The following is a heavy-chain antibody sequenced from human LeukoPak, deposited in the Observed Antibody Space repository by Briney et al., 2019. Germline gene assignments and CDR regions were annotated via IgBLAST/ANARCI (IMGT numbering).Heavy chain of an antibody. J-gene: IGHJ4*02. D-gene: IGHD2-21*02. CDR1: GITFSSSS. V-gene: IGHV3-21*01. CDR2: ISSSSSYI. Sequence: PGGSLRLSCAASGITFSSSSMNWVRQAPGKGLEWVSPISSSSSYIYYADSVKGRFTISRDNAKNSLYLQMNSLRAEDTAVYYCARGGTYCGVDCYGTNYWGQGTLVTVSS. CDR3: ARGGTYCGVDCYGTNY.